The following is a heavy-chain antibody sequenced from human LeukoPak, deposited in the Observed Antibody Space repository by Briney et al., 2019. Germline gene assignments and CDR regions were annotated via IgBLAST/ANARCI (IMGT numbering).Heavy chain of an antibody. D-gene: IGHD6-19*01. Sequence: SGGSLRLSCAASGFTLGSHWMHWVRQAPGKGLVWVTRISSDGSSTRYADPVKGRFTISRDNSKNTLYLQISSLRAEDTALYYCARISLSGWANDYWGQGTLVTVSS. V-gene: IGHV3-74*01. CDR1: GFTLGSHW. CDR2: ISSDGSST. J-gene: IGHJ4*02. CDR3: ARISLSGWANDY.